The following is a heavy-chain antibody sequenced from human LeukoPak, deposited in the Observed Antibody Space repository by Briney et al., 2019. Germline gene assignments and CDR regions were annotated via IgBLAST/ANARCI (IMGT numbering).Heavy chain of an antibody. CDR1: GFTVSSNY. D-gene: IGHD1-26*01. V-gene: IGHV3-66*01. J-gene: IGHJ4*02. Sequence: GGSLRLSCAASGFTVSSNYMSWVRQAPGKGLEWISVIYSGGSTYYADSVKGRFTISRDNSKNTLYLQMNSLRAEDTAVYYCARVEMGATSYYFDYWGQGTLVTVSS. CDR2: IYSGGST. CDR3: ARVEMGATSYYFDY.